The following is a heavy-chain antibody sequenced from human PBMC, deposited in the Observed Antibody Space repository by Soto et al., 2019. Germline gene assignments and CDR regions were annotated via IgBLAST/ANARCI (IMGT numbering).Heavy chain of an antibody. J-gene: IGHJ5*02. CDR3: ARGRRQQLVRSKFDWFDP. CDR1: GGSLSSYH. V-gene: IGHV4-34*01. Sequence: SGTLSLTCAVYGGSLSSYHYDWTRQSPGKGLEWIGEINDSGSTNYNPSLKSRVTISVDKSKNQFSLRLNSVTAADTAVYYCARGRRQQLVRSKFDWFDPWGQGILVTVPQ. CDR2: INDSGST. D-gene: IGHD6-13*01.